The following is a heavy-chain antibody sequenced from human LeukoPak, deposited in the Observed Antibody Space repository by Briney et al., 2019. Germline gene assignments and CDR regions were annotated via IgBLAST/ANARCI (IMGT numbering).Heavy chain of an antibody. CDR3: ARIREVGATPDAFDI. CDR2: IYYSGST. J-gene: IGHJ3*02. Sequence: SETLSLTCTVSGGSISSSSYYWGWIRQPPGKGLEWIGSIYYSGSTNYNPSLKSRVTISVDTSKNQFSLKLSSVTAADTAVYYCARIREVGATPDAFDIWGQGTMVTVSP. V-gene: IGHV4-39*07. CDR1: GGSISSSSYY. D-gene: IGHD1-26*01.